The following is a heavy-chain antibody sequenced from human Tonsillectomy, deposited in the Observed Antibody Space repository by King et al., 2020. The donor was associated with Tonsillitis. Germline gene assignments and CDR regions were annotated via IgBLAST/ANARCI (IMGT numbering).Heavy chain of an antibody. CDR2: IYHSGST. Sequence: QLQESGSGLVKPSQTLSLTCAVSGGSISSGGYSWSWIRQPPGKGLEWIGYIYHSGSTYYNPSLKSRVTISVDRSKNQFSLKLSSVTAADTAVYYCARSGGGSCCTGQFDPWGQGTLVTVSS. J-gene: IGHJ5*02. CDR1: GGSISSGGYS. CDR3: ARSGGGSCCTGQFDP. V-gene: IGHV4-30-2*01. D-gene: IGHD2-15*01.